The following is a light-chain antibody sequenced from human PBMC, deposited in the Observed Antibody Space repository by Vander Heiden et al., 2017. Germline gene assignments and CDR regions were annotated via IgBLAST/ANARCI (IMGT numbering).Light chain of an antibody. CDR3: QQYDNRAIT. V-gene: IGKV1-33*01. CDR2: DAA. J-gene: IGKJ5*01. Sequence: DIQMTQSPSSLSASVGDRVTITCQASQDISNYLNWYQQKPGKAPKRLIYDAANLETGVTSRFSGSGSGTDFTFTISSLQPEDIATYYCQQYDNRAITFGQGTRLEIK. CDR1: QDISNY.